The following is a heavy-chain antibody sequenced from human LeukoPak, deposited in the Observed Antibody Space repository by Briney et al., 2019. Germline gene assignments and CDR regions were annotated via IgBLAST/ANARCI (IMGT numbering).Heavy chain of an antibody. CDR3: ARTSGARLYGFDY. J-gene: IGHJ4*02. CDR2: ISSSSSYI. Sequence: GGSLRLSCAASGFTVSSYSMNWVRQAPGKGLEWVSSISSSSSYIYYADSVKGRFTISRDNAKNSLYLQMNSLRAEDTAVYYCARTSGARLYGFDYWGQGTLVTVSS. V-gene: IGHV3-21*01. CDR1: GFTVSSYS. D-gene: IGHD3-10*01.